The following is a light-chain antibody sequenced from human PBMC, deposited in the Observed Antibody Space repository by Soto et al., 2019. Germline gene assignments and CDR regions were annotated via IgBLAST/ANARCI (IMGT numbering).Light chain of an antibody. V-gene: IGKV3-20*01. CDR3: EQYGSSPPYT. Sequence: EIVLTQSPGTLSLSPGERATLSCRASQSISSSYLAWYQQRPGQAPRLLIYGASSRATGIPERFRGSGSGTDVTMTVTRVELDVCAVYYGEQYGSSPPYTVGRGTKLESK. CDR2: GAS. J-gene: IGKJ2*01. CDR1: QSISSSY.